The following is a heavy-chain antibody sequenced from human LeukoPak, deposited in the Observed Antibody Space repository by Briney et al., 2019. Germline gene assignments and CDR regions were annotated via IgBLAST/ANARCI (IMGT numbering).Heavy chain of an antibody. V-gene: IGHV3-53*01. CDR3: AKAPHAGSGSYLFDY. CDR2: IYSDGRT. CDR1: GFTVSDNY. Sequence: GRSLRLSCAGSGFTVSDNYMSWVRQAPGKGLEWVSVIYSDGRTSYADSVKGRFTISRDNPKNTLYLQMNSLRAEDTAVYYCAKAPHAGSGSYLFDYWGQGTLVTVSS. J-gene: IGHJ4*02. D-gene: IGHD1-26*01.